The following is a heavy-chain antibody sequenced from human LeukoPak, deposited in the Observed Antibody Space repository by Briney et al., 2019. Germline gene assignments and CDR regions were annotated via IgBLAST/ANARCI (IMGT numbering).Heavy chain of an antibody. V-gene: IGHV4-34*09. CDR2: GST. J-gene: IGHJ3*02. CDR3: ARDSHYDYGDYVDAFDI. Sequence: GSTQLNPSLKSRIAISVDASQDQFSLKLSSVTAADTAVYYCARDSHYDYGDYVDAFDIWGQGTMVTVSS. D-gene: IGHD4-17*01.